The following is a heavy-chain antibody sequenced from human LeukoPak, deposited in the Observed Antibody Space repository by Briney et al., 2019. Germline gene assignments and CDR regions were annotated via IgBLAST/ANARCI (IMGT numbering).Heavy chain of an antibody. D-gene: IGHD2-2*01. CDR3: ARDRRLYVFDQLPENNWFDP. CDR1: GYTFTSYD. CDR2: ISTYNGNT. Sequence: ASVKVSCKASGYTFTSYDISWVRQAPGQGLEWMGWISTYNGNTNYPQKLQGRVTITADESTSTAYMELSSLRSEDTAVYYCARDRRLYVFDQLPENNWFDPWGQGTLVTVSS. V-gene: IGHV1-18*01. J-gene: IGHJ5*02.